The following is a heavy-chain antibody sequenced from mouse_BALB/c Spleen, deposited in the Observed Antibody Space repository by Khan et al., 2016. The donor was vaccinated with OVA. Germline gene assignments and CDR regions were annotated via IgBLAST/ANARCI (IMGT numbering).Heavy chain of an antibody. Sequence: QVQLQQSGAELANPGASVKMSCKASGYTFTSYWMHWVKQRPGQGLEWIGYINPSSGYTEYNQNFRDKATLTADKYSSTAYMQLSSLTSEDSAVYYCARDRIAYWGQGTTLTVSS. V-gene: IGHV1-7*01. CDR3: ARDRIAY. CDR2: INPSSGYT. CDR1: GYTFTSYW. J-gene: IGHJ2*01.